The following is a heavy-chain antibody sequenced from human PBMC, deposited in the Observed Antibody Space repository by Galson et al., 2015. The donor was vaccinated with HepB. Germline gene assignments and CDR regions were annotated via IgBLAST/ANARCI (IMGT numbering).Heavy chain of an antibody. CDR3: AHWYYLSGSRTFDV. V-gene: IGHV2-5*02. CDR1: GFSLTTSGVG. Sequence: PALVKPTQTLTLTCTFSGFSLTTSGVGVGWIRQPPGKALEWLALIYWDDDQQYSPSLKSRLTITKDSSKTQVFLTLTNLDPADTATYYCAHWYYLSGSRTFDVWGQGTVVTVSS. D-gene: IGHD3-10*01. CDR2: IYWDDDQ. J-gene: IGHJ3*01.